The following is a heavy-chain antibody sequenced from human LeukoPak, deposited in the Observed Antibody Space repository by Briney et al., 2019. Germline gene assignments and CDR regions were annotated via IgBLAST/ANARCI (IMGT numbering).Heavy chain of an antibody. CDR1: GFTFSSYA. D-gene: IGHD2-15*01. V-gene: IGHV3-30-3*01. Sequence: PGGSLRLSCAASGFTFSSYAMHWVRQAPGKGLEWVAVISYDGSNKYYADSVKGRFTISRDNSKNTLYLQMNSLRAEDTAVYYCARAKKASSGGSPYSENYYYGMDVWGQGTTVTVSS. J-gene: IGHJ6*02. CDR3: ARAKKASSGGSPYSENYYYGMDV. CDR2: ISYDGSNK.